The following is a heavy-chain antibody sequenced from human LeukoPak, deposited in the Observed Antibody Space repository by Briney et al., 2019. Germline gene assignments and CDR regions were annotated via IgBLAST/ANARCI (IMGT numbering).Heavy chain of an antibody. CDR3: ARGHYGDQRQ. J-gene: IGHJ4*02. CDR1: GFTFSSFW. D-gene: IGHD4-17*01. CDR2: IEGDGSEK. Sequence: SGGSLRLSCAASGFTFSSFWMNRVRQAPGEGLEWVAKIEGDGSEKYYVDSVKGRFTISRDNAKNSLYLEMNNLRPEDTAVYYCARGHYGDQRQWGQGTLVTVSS. V-gene: IGHV3-7*01.